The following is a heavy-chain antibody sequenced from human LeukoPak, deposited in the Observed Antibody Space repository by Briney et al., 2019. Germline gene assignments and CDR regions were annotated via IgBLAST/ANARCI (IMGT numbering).Heavy chain of an antibody. D-gene: IGHD1-26*01. J-gene: IGHJ3*02. CDR3: ARTVVGATTDDAFDI. V-gene: IGHV1-69*05. Sequence: ASVKVSCKTSGGTFSSYAISSVRQAPGQGLEWMGRIIPIFGTANYAQKFQGRVTITTDESTSTAYMELSSLRSEDTAVFYCARTVVGATTDDAFDIWGQGTMVTVSS. CDR1: GGTFSSYA. CDR2: IIPIFGTA.